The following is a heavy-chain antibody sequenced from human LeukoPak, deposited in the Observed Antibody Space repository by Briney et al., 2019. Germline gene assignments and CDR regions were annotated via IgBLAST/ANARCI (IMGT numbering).Heavy chain of an antibody. J-gene: IGHJ3*02. CDR2: INHSGGT. CDR1: GDSFGGYY. CDR3: ARSHYSSGWPFAFDI. D-gene: IGHD6-19*01. Sequence: KSSETLSLTCAVYGDSFGGYYWSWIRQPPGKGLEWIGEINHSGGTNYNPSLKSRVTISIDTSKNQLSLKLTSLTAADTAVYYCARSHYSSGWPFAFDIWGQGTMVTVSS. V-gene: IGHV4-34*01.